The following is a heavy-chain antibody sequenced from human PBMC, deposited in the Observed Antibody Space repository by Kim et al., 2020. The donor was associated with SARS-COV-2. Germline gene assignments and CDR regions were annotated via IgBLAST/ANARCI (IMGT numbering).Heavy chain of an antibody. Sequence: YYADSVKGRITISRDHSKNTVYLQMSRLGAEDTAVYYCGKKRPGTEHFDYWGQGTLVIVSS. CDR3: GKKRPGTEHFDY. J-gene: IGHJ4*02. D-gene: IGHD1-1*01. V-gene: IGHV3-64D*09.